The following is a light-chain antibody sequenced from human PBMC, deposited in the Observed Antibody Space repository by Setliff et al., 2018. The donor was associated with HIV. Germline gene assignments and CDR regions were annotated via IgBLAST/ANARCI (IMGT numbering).Light chain of an antibody. V-gene: IGLV3-21*04. CDR3: QVWDSSSDHLYV. J-gene: IGLJ1*01. CDR2: YDS. CDR1: NIGSKS. Sequence: SYELTQPPPVSVAPGKTARITCGGNNIGSKSVHWYQQKPGQAPVLVIYYDSDRPSGIPERFSGSNSGNTATLTISRVEAGDEADYYCQVWDSSSDHLYVCGTGTKVTVL.